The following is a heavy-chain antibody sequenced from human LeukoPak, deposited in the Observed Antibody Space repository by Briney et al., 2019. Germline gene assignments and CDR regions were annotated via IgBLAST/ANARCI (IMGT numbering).Heavy chain of an antibody. Sequence: PGGSLRLSCAASGFTFSSYAMSWVRQAPGKGLEWVSAISGSGGSTYYADSVKGRFTISRDNPKNTLYLQMNSLRAEDTAVYYCAKGSYCGGDCYGDYFDYWGQGTLVTVSS. V-gene: IGHV3-23*01. J-gene: IGHJ4*02. D-gene: IGHD2-21*01. CDR1: GFTFSSYA. CDR2: ISGSGGST. CDR3: AKGSYCGGDCYGDYFDY.